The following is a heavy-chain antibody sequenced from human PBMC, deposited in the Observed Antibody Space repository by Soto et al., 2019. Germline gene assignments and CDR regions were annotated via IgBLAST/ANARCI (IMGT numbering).Heavy chain of an antibody. CDR2: FDPEDGET. V-gene: IGHV1-24*01. J-gene: IGHJ4*02. D-gene: IGHD3-3*01. CDR1: GYTLTELS. Sequence: GASVKVSCKVSGYTLTELSMHWVRQAPGKGLEWMGGFDPEDGETIYAQKLQGRVTMTTDTSTSTAYMELRSLRSDDTAVYYCARDETTYYDFWSGSRYYFDYWGQGTLVTVSS. CDR3: ARDETTYYDFWSGSRYYFDY.